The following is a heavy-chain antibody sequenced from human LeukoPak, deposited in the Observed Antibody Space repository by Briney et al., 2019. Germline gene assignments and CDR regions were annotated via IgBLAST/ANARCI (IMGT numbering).Heavy chain of an antibody. J-gene: IGHJ1*01. CDR1: GFTFSSYA. V-gene: IGHV3-23*01. CDR2: FSGSGGSP. Sequence: PGGSLRLSCAASGFTFSSYAMSWVRQAPGKGLEWVSAFSGSGGSPYYADSVKGRFTISRDNSKNTLYLQMNSLRAEDTAVYYCANNYDSSGGAEYFQHWGQGTLVTVSS. CDR3: ANNYDSSGGAEYFQH. D-gene: IGHD3-22*01.